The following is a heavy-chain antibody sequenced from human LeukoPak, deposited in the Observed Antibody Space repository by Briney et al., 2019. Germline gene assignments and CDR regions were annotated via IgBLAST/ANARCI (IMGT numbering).Heavy chain of an antibody. J-gene: IGHJ4*02. Sequence: PSETLSLTCTVSGGSVSSSGYYWGWIRQAPGKGLEWVSAISGSGGSTYYADSVKGRFTISRDNSKNTLYLQMNSLRAEDTAVYYCANGIGSPFDYWGQGTLVTVSS. V-gene: IGHV3-23*01. CDR1: GGSVSSSGYY. CDR3: ANGIGSPFDY. D-gene: IGHD2-15*01. CDR2: ISGSGGST.